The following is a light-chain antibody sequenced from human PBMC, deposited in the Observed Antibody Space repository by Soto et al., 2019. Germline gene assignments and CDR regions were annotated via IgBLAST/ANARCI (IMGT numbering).Light chain of an antibody. CDR1: QSVSRSY. CDR2: GAS. J-gene: IGKJ1*01. Sequence: EIGLTQSPGTLSLSPGERATLSCRASQSVSRSYLAWYQQKPGQAPRLLVYGASIRSTGIPDRFSGSGSGTDFSLTINNVEPEDFAVYYCQQYGDSPPWTFGHGTKVAI. V-gene: IGKV3-20*01. CDR3: QQYGDSPPWT.